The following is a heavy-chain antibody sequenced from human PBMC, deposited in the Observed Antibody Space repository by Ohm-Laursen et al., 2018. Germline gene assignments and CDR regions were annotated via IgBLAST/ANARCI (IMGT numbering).Heavy chain of an antibody. CDR3: ARDSMGLPKSPDY. CDR1: GFTVSSSY. CDR2: IYSGGNA. Sequence: GSLRLSCSASGFTVSSSYMSWVRQPPGKGLEWVSVIYSGGNADYADSVKGRFIISRDNSKNTLNLQMNSLRAEDTAVYYCARDSMGLPKSPDYWGQGTLVTVSS. V-gene: IGHV3-53*01. D-gene: IGHD1-26*01. J-gene: IGHJ4*02.